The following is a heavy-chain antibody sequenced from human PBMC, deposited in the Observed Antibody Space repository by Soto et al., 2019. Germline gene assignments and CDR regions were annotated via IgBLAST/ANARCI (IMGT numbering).Heavy chain of an antibody. CDR2: TYYRSKWYN. J-gene: IGHJ4*02. CDR1: GDRVSRNSAA. V-gene: IGHV6-1*01. CDR3: AKDWDDSSGYPSPFDY. D-gene: IGHD3-22*01. Sequence: SQTLSLTCAISGDRVSRNSAACNWIRQSPSRGLEWLGRTYYRSKWYNDYATSMKSRITINPDTSKNQFSLQLNSVTPEDTAVYYCAKDWDDSSGYPSPFDYWGQGTLVTVSS.